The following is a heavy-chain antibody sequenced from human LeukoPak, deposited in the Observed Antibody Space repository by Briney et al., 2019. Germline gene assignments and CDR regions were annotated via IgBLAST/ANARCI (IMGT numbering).Heavy chain of an antibody. CDR1: GYTLTELS. CDR2: FDPEDGET. Sequence: ASVKVSCKVSGYTLTELSMHWVRRAPGKGLEWMGGFDPEDGETIYAQKFQGRVTMTEDTSTDTAYMELSSLRSEDTAVYYCATALVVMGAFDIWGQGTMVTVSS. J-gene: IGHJ3*02. CDR3: ATALVVMGAFDI. V-gene: IGHV1-24*01. D-gene: IGHD3-22*01.